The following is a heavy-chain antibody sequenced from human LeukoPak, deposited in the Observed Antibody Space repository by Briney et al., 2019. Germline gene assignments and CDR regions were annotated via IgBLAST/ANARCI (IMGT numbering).Heavy chain of an antibody. CDR1: GYTLTELS. V-gene: IGHV1-24*01. J-gene: IGHJ4*02. CDR3: ATVLRFLEWFRDPGEL. D-gene: IGHD3-3*01. CDR2: FDPEDGET. Sequence: ASVKVSCKVSGYTLTELSMHWVRQAPGKGLEWMGGFDPEDGETIYAQKFQGRVTMTEDTSTDTAYMELSSLRSEDTAVYYCATVLRFLEWFRDPGELWGQGTLVTVSS.